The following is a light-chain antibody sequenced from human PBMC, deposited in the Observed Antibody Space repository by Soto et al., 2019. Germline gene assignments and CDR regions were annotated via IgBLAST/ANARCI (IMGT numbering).Light chain of an antibody. J-gene: IGKJ4*01. CDR1: QSVSSSY. V-gene: IGKV3-20*01. CDR3: QQYGSSPT. Sequence: EIVLSQFPGSLSLSPGGRATLSCRASQSVSSSYLAWYQQRPGKAPRRLNYGASSKAVGIPDRFSGSRSGTDFTLTIRRLEPEDFAVYSCQQYGSSPTFGGGTKVDIK. CDR2: GAS.